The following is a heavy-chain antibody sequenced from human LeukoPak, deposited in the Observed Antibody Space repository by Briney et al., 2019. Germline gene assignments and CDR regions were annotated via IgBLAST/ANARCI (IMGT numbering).Heavy chain of an antibody. CDR3: ARLLSIRGYTPLGFDY. V-gene: IGHV5-51*01. Sequence: GESLKISCNSSGYIYTSYWIGWVRQMPGKGLEWMGIIYPGDSDTRYSPSFQGQVTISADKSISTAYLQWSSLKASDTAMYYCARLLSIRGYTPLGFDYWGQGTLVTVSS. CDR1: GYIYTSYW. J-gene: IGHJ4*02. D-gene: IGHD5-18*01. CDR2: IYPGDSDT.